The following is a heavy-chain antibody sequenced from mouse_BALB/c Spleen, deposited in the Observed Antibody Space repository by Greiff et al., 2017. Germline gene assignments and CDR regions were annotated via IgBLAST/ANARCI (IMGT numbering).Heavy chain of an antibody. CDR2: IDPANGNT. V-gene: IGHV14-3*02. D-gene: IGHD4-1*01. CDR3: ANWDY. Sequence: EVKLVESGAELVKPGASVKLSCTASGFNIKDTYMHWVKQRPEQGLEWIGRIDPANGNTKYDPKFQGKATITADTSSNTAYLQLSSLTSEDTAVYYCANWDYWGQGTTLTVSS. CDR1: GFNIKDTY. J-gene: IGHJ2*01.